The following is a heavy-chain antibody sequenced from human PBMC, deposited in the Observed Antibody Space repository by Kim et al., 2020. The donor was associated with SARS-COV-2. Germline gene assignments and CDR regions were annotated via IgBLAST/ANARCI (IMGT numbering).Heavy chain of an antibody. CDR3: TTDRREWLRLQYPY. D-gene: IGHD5-12*01. V-gene: IGHV3-15*01. J-gene: IGHJ4*02. CDR2: IKSKTDGGTT. Sequence: GGSLRLSCAASGFTFSNAWMSWVRQAPGKGLEWVGRIKSKTDGGTTDYAAPVKGRFTISRDDSKNTLYLQMNSLKTEDTAVYYCTTDRREWLRLQYPYWGQGTLVTVSS. CDR1: GFTFSNAW.